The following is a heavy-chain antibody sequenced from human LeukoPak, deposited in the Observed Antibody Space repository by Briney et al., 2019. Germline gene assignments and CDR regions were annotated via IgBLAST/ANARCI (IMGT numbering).Heavy chain of an antibody. V-gene: IGHV4-34*01. J-gene: IGHJ4*02. D-gene: IGHD3-22*01. CDR3: ARINGLYYYDSSGYYHIDY. Sequence: PSETLSLTRAVYGGSFSGYYWSWIRQPPGKGLEWIGEINHSGSTNYNPSLKSRVTISVDTSKNQFSLKLSSVTAADTAVYYCARINGLYYYDSSGYYHIDYWGQGTLVTVSS. CDR1: GGSFSGYY. CDR2: INHSGST.